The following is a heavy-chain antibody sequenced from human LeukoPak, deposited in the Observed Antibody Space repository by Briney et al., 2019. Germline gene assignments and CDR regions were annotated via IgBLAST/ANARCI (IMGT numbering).Heavy chain of an antibody. CDR3: AKTQNPLTGSCYSY. CDR1: GFTFSSYA. D-gene: IGHD2-15*01. J-gene: IGHJ4*02. V-gene: IGHV3-23*01. CDR2: ISGSGGST. Sequence: GGSLRLSCAASGFTFSSYAMSWVRQAPGKGLEWVSAISGSGGSTYYADSVKGRFTISRDNSKNTLYLQMNSLRAEDTAAYYCAKTQNPLTGSCYSYWGQGTLVTVSS.